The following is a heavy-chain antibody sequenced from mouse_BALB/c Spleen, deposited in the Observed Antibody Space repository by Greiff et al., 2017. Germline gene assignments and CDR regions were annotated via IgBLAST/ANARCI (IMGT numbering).Heavy chain of an antibody. J-gene: IGHJ3*01. Sequence: QVQLQQSGPGLVQPSQSLSITCTVSGFSLTSYGVHWVRQSPGKGLEWLGVIWSGGSTDYNAAFISRLSISKDNSKSQVFFKMNSLQADDTAIYYCARTYGNYVNPWFAYWGQGTLVTVSA. D-gene: IGHD2-10*02. V-gene: IGHV2-4-1*01. CDR1: GFSLTSYG. CDR3: ARTYGNYVNPWFAY. CDR2: IWSGGST.